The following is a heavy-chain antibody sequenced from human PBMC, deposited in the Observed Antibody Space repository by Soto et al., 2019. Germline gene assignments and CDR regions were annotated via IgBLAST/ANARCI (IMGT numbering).Heavy chain of an antibody. CDR3: ARGLRGYRQLEEFYYYGMDV. V-gene: IGHV4-34*01. CDR2: INHSGST. Sequence: RSETLSFTCAVYGGSFIGYYCIFIRHPAFKWLEWIREINHSGSTNYNPSLKSRVTISVDTSKNQFSLKLSSVTAADTAVYYCARGLRGYRQLEEFYYYGMDVWGQGTTVTVSS. D-gene: IGHD6-6*01. J-gene: IGHJ6*02. CDR1: GGSFIGYY.